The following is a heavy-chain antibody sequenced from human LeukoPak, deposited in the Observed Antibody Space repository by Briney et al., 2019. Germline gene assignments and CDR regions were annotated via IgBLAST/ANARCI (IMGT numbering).Heavy chain of an antibody. Sequence: SQTLSLTCTVSGGSISSGSYYWSWIRQPAGKGLEWIGRIYTSGSTNYNPSLKSRATISVDTSKNQFSLKLSSVTAADTAVYYCARDRHYDFWSGYSVNYYYYYMDVWGKGTTVTVSS. V-gene: IGHV4-61*02. J-gene: IGHJ6*03. CDR1: GGSISSGSYY. CDR3: ARDRHYDFWSGYSVNYYYYYMDV. D-gene: IGHD3-3*01. CDR2: IYTSGST.